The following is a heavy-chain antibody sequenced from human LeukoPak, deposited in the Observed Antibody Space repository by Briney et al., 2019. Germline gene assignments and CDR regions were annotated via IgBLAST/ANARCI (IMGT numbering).Heavy chain of an antibody. Sequence: GRSLRLSCAASGFTFSTYGMHWVRQAPGKGLEWVAVVWYDGSNIHYVDSVKGRFTISRDNSKSTLYLQMNSLTAEDTAVYYCARGGYSGTYFFDYWGQGTLVTVSS. CDR3: ARGGYSGTYFFDY. D-gene: IGHD1-26*01. CDR2: VWYDGSNI. V-gene: IGHV3-33*01. J-gene: IGHJ4*02. CDR1: GFTFSTYG.